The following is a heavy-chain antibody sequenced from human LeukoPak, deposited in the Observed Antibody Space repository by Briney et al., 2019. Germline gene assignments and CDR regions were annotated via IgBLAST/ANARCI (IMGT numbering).Heavy chain of an antibody. V-gene: IGHV4-30-4*01. CDR3: ARRFRAWLVNDVFDI. CDR2: TYYNGRN. Sequence: ASETLSLTCTASGGSISRGDYYWSWIRQPPGKGLEWIGYTYYNGRNNYNPSLKSRVSLSIDTSKNQFSLRLSSVTAADTAVYYCARRFRAWLVNDVFDIWGQGTMVTVSS. CDR1: GGSISRGDYY. J-gene: IGHJ3*02. D-gene: IGHD6-19*01.